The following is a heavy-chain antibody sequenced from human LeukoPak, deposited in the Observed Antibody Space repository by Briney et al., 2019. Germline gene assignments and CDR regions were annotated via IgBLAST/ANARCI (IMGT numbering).Heavy chain of an antibody. CDR3: AFRRDGYNSHLEY. J-gene: IGHJ4*02. Sequence: SETLSITCAVYGGSFSGYYWSWIRQPPGKGLEWIGEINHSGSTNYNPSLKSRVTISVDTSKNQFSLKLSSVTAADTAVYYCAFRRDGYNSHLEYWGQGTLVTVSS. V-gene: IGHV4-34*01. D-gene: IGHD5-24*01. CDR2: INHSGST. CDR1: GGSFSGYY.